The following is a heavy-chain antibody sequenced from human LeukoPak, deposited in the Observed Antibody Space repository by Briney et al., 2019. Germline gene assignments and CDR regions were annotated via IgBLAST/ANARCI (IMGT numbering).Heavy chain of an antibody. CDR2: INPNSGGT. Sequence: ASVKVSCKASGYTFTGYYMHWVRQAPGQGLEWMGWINPNSGGTNYAQKFQGRVTMTRDTSISTAYMELSRLRPDDTAVYYCARDQYYDSSGYDAFDIWGQGTMVTVSS. D-gene: IGHD3-22*01. V-gene: IGHV1-2*02. J-gene: IGHJ3*02. CDR3: ARDQYYDSSGYDAFDI. CDR1: GYTFTGYY.